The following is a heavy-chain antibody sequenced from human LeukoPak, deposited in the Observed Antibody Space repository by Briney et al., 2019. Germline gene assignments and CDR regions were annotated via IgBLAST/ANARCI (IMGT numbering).Heavy chain of an antibody. J-gene: IGHJ3*02. V-gene: IGHV3-48*03. D-gene: IGHD2-15*01. CDR3: ARHRSGGSQDDAFDI. CDR1: GFTFSSYE. CDR2: ISSSGSTI. Sequence: GGSLRLSCAASGFTFSSYEMNSVRQAPGKGLEWVSYISSSGSTIYYADSVKGRFTISRQNAKSSLFLQMNSLRAEDTAVYYCARHRSGGSQDDAFDIWGQGTMVTVSS.